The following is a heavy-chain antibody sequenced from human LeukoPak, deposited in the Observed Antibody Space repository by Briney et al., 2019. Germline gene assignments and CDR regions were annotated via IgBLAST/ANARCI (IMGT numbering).Heavy chain of an antibody. CDR1: GFTFSSYW. Sequence: SGGSLRLSCAASGFTFSSYWMSWVRQAPGKGLEWVANINQDGSEKYYVDSVKGRFTISRDYAKNSLYLQMNSLRAEDTAVYYCATLGRNYFDSWGQGTLVTVSS. CDR3: ATLGRNYFDS. CDR2: INQDGSEK. V-gene: IGHV3-7*03. J-gene: IGHJ4*02. D-gene: IGHD2-15*01.